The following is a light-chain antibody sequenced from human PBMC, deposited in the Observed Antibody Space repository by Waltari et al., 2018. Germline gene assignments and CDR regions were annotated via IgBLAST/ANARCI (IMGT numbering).Light chain of an antibody. CDR2: SDR. CDR1: SANIGNNF. CDR3: SSWDDSRNTVV. V-gene: IGLV1-44*01. Sequence: QTMLTQPPSASGTPGQRVTLPCSGSSANIGNNFVNWYQQLPETAPKLLIYSDRPRPSGFPGRFSASKSGTSASLAISGLQSEDEGLYYCSSWDDSRNTVVFGGGTKLTVL. J-gene: IGLJ2*01.